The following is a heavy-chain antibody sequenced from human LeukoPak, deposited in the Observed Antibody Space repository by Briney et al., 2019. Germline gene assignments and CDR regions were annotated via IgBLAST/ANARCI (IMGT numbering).Heavy chain of an antibody. D-gene: IGHD3-22*01. CDR1: GFTFSSYT. CDR3: ARDYDSTGQIDY. J-gene: IGHJ4*02. V-gene: IGHV3-48*02. Sequence: GESLRLSCAASGFTFSSYTMNWVRQAPGKGLVWISYISSSSSTTYYADSVRGRFTISRDNAKNSLYLQMNSLRDEDTAVYYCARDYDSTGQIDYWGQGTLVTVSS. CDR2: ISSSSSTT.